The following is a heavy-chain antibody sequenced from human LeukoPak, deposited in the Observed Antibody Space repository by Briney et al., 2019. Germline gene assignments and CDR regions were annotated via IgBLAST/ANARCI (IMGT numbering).Heavy chain of an antibody. V-gene: IGHV3-30*02. J-gene: IGHJ6*03. D-gene: IGHD3-3*01. CDR1: GFSLSRNG. CDR2: ILSDGSYE. CDR3: ARDAKDGSYYDFWSGYDYYYYYYYMDV. Sequence: GGSLRLSCATSGFSLSRNGMHWVRQAPGQGLEWVAFILSDGSYEYYADSVKGRFTISRDNAKNSLYLQMNSLRAEDTAVYYCARDAKDGSYYDFWSGYDYYYYYYYMDVWGKGTTVTVSS.